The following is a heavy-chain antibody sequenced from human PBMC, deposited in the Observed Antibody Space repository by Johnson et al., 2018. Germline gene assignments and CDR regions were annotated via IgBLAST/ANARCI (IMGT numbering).Heavy chain of an antibody. CDR3: TTAGLTGGIFQH. CDR1: GFTFSNAW. V-gene: IGHV3-15*01. D-gene: IGHD3-9*01. CDR2: IKSKTDGGTT. Sequence: VQLVESGGGLVKPGGSLRLSCAASGFTFSNAWMSWVRQAPGKGLEWVGRIKSKTDGGTTDYGAPVKGRFTISRDDSKNTLYLQMNSLKTEDTAVHYCTTAGLTGGIFQHWGQGTLVTVSS. J-gene: IGHJ1*01.